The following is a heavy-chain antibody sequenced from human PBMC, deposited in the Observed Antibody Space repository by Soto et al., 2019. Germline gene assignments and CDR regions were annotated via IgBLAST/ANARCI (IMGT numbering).Heavy chain of an antibody. CDR2: VYYTGST. CDR1: GGSISGSY. V-gene: IGHV4-59*01. CDR3: ARSVALPGPHIDY. Sequence: SETLSLTCSVSGGSISGSYWSWILHSPGKGLEWLGYVYYTGSTNDSRSLRSGASISVDTSKHEFSLSLSSATAADTPVFFSARSVALPGPHIDYWGQGTQVTVSS. D-gene: IGHD2-15*01. J-gene: IGHJ4*02.